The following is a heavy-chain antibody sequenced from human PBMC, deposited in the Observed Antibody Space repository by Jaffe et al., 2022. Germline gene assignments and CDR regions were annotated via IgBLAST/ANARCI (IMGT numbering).Heavy chain of an antibody. CDR3: TTPTTVTSPDAFDI. CDR2: IKSKTDGGTT. V-gene: IGHV3-15*01. CDR1: GFTFSNAW. J-gene: IGHJ3*02. Sequence: EVQLVESGGGLVKPGGSLRLSCAASGFTFSNAWMSWVRQAPGKGLEWVGRIKSKTDGGTTDYAAPVKGRFTISRDDSKNTLYLQMNSLKTEDTAVYYCTTPTTVTSPDAFDIWGQGTMVTVSS. D-gene: IGHD4-17*01.